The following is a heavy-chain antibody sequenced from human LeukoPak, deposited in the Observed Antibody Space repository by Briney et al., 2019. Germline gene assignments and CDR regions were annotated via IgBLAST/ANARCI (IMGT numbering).Heavy chain of an antibody. V-gene: IGHV4-4*02. D-gene: IGHD5-18*01. CDR2: IYHSGST. CDR3: ASCRGYGYREFDY. CDR1: GGSISSSNW. Sequence: PSGTLSLTCAVSGGSISSSNWWSWVRQPPGKGLEWIGEIYHSGSTNYNPSLKSRVTISVDKSKNQFSLKLSSVTAADTAVYYCASCRGYGYREFDYWGQGTLVTVSS. J-gene: IGHJ4*02.